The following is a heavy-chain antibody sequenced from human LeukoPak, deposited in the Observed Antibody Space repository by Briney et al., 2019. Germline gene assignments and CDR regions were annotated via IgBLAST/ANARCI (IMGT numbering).Heavy chain of an antibody. V-gene: IGHV4-59*12. CDR3: AKDHRGYSSSWYDY. Sequence: KPSETLSLTCTVSGGSISSYYWSWIRQPPGKGLEWIGYIYYSGSTNYNPSLKSRVTISVDTSKNQFSLKLSSVTAADTAVYYCAKDHRGYSSSWYDYWGQGTLVTVSS. CDR1: GGSISSYY. J-gene: IGHJ4*02. CDR2: IYYSGST. D-gene: IGHD6-13*01.